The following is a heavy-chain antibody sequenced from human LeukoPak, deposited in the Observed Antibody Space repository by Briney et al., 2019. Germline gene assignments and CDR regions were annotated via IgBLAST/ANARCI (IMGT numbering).Heavy chain of an antibody. CDR2: ISGSGGST. CDR1: GFTFSSYA. CDR3: AREYYYDSTFDY. V-gene: IGHV3-23*01. Sequence: GGSLRLSSAASGFTFSSYAMSWVRQAPGKGLEWVSAISGSGGSTYYADSVKGRFTISRDNAKNSLYLQMSSLRAEDTALYYCAREYYYDSTFDYWGQGTLVTVSS. D-gene: IGHD3-22*01. J-gene: IGHJ4*02.